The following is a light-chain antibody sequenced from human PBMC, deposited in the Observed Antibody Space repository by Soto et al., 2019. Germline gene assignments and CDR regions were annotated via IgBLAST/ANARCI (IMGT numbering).Light chain of an antibody. CDR3: LQYNTWPFT. CDR1: QGVSSN. Sequence: EIVMTQSPATLSVCPGERSTLSCRASQGVSSNFAWYQQKPGQAPRLLIYGASTRATGIPARFSGSGSGTEFTLTIRSLQSEDFAVYYCLQYNTWPFTSGQGGRPAI. CDR2: GAS. J-gene: IGKJ5*01. V-gene: IGKV3-15*01.